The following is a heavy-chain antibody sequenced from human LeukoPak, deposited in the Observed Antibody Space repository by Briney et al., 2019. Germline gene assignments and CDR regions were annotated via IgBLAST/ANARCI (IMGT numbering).Heavy chain of an antibody. Sequence: SQTLSLTCTVSGGSISTGTYYWSSIRQPAGNGLEWIGRIYTSGSTNYNPSLKIRGTISVDTSKNQLSLRLNSVTAADTAVYYCARGDYYGSGSYYNSAFDIWGQGTMVTASS. J-gene: IGHJ3*02. D-gene: IGHD3-10*01. CDR1: GGSISTGTYY. CDR2: IYTSGST. V-gene: IGHV4-61*02. CDR3: ARGDYYGSGSYYNSAFDI.